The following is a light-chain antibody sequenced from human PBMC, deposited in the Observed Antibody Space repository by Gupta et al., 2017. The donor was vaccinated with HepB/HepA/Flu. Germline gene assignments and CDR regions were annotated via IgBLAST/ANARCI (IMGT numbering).Light chain of an antibody. V-gene: IGLV3-19*01. CDR2: GKN. CDR3: NDRDSSGNPPYV. CDR1: SLRSYY. Sequence: SSELTQDPAVSVALGQTVRITCLGDSLRSYYASWYQQKPGQDPVLVIYGKNNRPSGIPDRSSGSSSGNTASVTITGAQAEDEADYYSNDRDSSGNPPYVFGTGTKVTVL. J-gene: IGLJ1*01.